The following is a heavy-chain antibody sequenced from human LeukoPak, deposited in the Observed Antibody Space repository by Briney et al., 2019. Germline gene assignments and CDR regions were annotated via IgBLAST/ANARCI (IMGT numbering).Heavy chain of an antibody. CDR1: GGSISSSNW. D-gene: IGHD6-13*01. CDR3: ARRYSSSWTDAFDI. V-gene: IGHV4-4*02. CDR2: IYHSGST. J-gene: IGHJ3*02. Sequence: SGTLSLTCTVSGGSISSSNWWSWVRQPPGKGLEWIGEIYHSGSTNYNPSLKSRVTISVDKSKNQFSLKLSSVTAADTAVYYCARRYSSSWTDAFDIWGQGTMVTVSS.